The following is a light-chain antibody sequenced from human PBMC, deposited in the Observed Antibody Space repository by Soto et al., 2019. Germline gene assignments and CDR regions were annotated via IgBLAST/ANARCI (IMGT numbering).Light chain of an antibody. J-gene: IGLJ2*01. CDR1: SSDVGGYNY. V-gene: IGLV2-8*01. Sequence: QAVVTQPPSASGSPGQSVTISCTGTSSDVGGYNYVSWYQQHPGKAPKLMIYDVSKRPSGVPDRFSGSKSGNTASLTVSGLQAEDEADYYCSSYAGSTVVFGGGTKLTVL. CDR3: SSYAGSTVV. CDR2: DVS.